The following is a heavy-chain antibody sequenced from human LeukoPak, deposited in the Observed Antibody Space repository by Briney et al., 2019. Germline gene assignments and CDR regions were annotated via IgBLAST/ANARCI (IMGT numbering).Heavy chain of an antibody. CDR2: IYYSGST. V-gene: IGHV4-59*01. CDR1: GGSISSYY. Sequence: PSETLSLTCTVSGGSISSYYWSWIRQPPGKGLEWIGYIYYSGSTNYNPSLKSRVTISVDTSKNQFSLKLSSVTVADTAVYYCARGGMATIRYWGQGTLVTVSS. J-gene: IGHJ4*02. CDR3: ARGGMATIRY. D-gene: IGHD5-24*01.